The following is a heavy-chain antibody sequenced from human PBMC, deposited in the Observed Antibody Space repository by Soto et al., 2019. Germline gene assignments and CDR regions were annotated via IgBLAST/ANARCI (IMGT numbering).Heavy chain of an antibody. Sequence: GGSLRLSCAASGFTFSSYGMHWVRQAPGKGLEWVAVISYDGSNKYYADSVKGRFTISRDNSKNTLYLQMNSLRAEDTAVYYCAKDAEYYYDSSGCVDYWGQGTLVTVSS. CDR1: GFTFSSYG. D-gene: IGHD3-22*01. CDR2: ISYDGSNK. J-gene: IGHJ4*02. CDR3: AKDAEYYYDSSGCVDY. V-gene: IGHV3-30*18.